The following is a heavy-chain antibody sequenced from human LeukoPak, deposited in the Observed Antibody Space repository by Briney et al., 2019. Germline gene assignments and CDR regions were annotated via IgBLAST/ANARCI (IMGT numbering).Heavy chain of an antibody. J-gene: IGHJ6*03. Sequence: SGGSLRLSCAASGFTFSSYSMNWVRQAPGKGLEWVSYISSSSSTIYYADSVRGRFTISRDNAKNSLYLQMNSLRADDTAVHYCAKALRAAHRPVYTYYYMDVWGKGTTVTVSS. CDR1: GFTFSSYS. CDR3: AKALRAAHRPVYTYYYMDV. D-gene: IGHD5/OR15-5a*01. V-gene: IGHV3-48*01. CDR2: ISSSSSTI.